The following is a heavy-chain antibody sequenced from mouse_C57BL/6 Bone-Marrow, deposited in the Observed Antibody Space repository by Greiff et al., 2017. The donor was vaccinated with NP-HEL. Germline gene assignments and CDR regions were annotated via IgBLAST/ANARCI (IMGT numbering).Heavy chain of an antibody. V-gene: IGHV14-3*01. CDR2: IDPANGNT. D-gene: IGHD2-5*01. J-gene: IGHJ2*01. Sequence: VQLQQSVAELVRPGASVKLSCTASGFNIKNTYMHRVKQRPEQGLEWIGRIDPANGNTKYAPKFQGKATITADTSSNTAYLQLSSLTSEDTAIYYCASPYSNYLYYFDYWGQGTTLTVSS. CDR1: GFNIKNTY. CDR3: ASPYSNYLYYFDY.